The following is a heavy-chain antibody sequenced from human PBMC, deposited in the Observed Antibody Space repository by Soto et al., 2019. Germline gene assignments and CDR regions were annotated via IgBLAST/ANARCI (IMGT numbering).Heavy chain of an antibody. CDR1: GGSVSSGSYY. J-gene: IGHJ4*02. V-gene: IGHV4-61*01. D-gene: IGHD5-18*01. CDR3: ARDRGYSYGAYFDY. CDR2: IYYSGST. Sequence: QVQLQESGPGLVKPSETLSLTCTVSGGSVSSGSYYWSWIRQPPGKGLEWIGYIYYSGSTNYNPSLTSRGTISVDTSKNQFSLKLSSVTAADTAVYYCARDRGYSYGAYFDYWVQGTLVTVSS.